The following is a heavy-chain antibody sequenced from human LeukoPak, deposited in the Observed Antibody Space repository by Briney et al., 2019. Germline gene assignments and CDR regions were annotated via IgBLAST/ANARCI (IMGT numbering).Heavy chain of an antibody. V-gene: IGHV3-23*01. J-gene: IGHJ4*02. CDR2: ISGSGGST. CDR1: GFTFSSYA. CDR3: AKDPGPVVVAAPYFDY. D-gene: IGHD2-15*01. Sequence: GGSLRLSCAASGFTFSSYAMSWARQAPGKGLEWVSAISGSGGSTYYADSVKGRFTISRDNSKNTLYLQMNSLRAEDTAVYYCAKDPGPVVVAAPYFDYWGQGTLVTVSS.